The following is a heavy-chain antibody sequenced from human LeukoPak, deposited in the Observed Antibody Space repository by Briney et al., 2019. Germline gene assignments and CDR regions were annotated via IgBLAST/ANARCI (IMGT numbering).Heavy chain of an antibody. D-gene: IGHD6-19*01. CDR3: ARGREGGSGWYGTFDY. J-gene: IGHJ4*02. CDR1: GGSVSSGSYY. CDR2: IYYSGST. Sequence: SETLSLTCTVSGGSVSSGSYYWSWIRQPPGKGLEWIGYIYYSGSTNYNPSLKGRVTISVDTSKNQFSLKLSSVTAADTAVYYCARGREGGSGWYGTFDYWGQGTLVTVSS. V-gene: IGHV4-61*01.